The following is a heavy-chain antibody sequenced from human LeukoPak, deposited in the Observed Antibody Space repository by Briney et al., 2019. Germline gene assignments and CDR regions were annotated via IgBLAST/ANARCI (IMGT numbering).Heavy chain of an antibody. V-gene: IGHV3-23*01. CDR1: GFTFSSYA. CDR2: ISGSGGST. D-gene: IGHD3-10*01. J-gene: IGHJ4*02. CDR3: AKGQAFFGSGDGDY. Sequence: GGSLRLSCAASGFTFSSYAMSWVRQAPEKGLEWVSAISGSGGSTYYADSVKGRFTISRDNSKNTLYLQMNSLRAEDTAVYYCAKGQAFFGSGDGDYWGQGTPVTVSS.